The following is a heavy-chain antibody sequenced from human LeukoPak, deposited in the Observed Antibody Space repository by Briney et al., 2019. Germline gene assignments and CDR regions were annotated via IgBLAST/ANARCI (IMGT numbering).Heavy chain of an antibody. CDR3: AAGFPMFDP. J-gene: IGHJ5*02. CDR2: IYYSGST. D-gene: IGHD3-10*01. V-gene: IGHV4-39*07. CDR1: GGSISSSSYY. Sequence: PSETLSLTCTVSGGSISSSSYYWGWIRQPPGKGLEWIGSIYYSGSTYYNPSLKSRFTISVDTSKNQFSLKLTSVTAADTAVYYCAAGFPMFDPWGQGTLVTVSS.